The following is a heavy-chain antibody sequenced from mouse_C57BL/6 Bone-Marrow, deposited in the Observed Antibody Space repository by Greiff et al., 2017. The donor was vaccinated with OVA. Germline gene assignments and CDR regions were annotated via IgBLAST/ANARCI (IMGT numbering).Heavy chain of an antibody. CDR3: ARVGGYDLLDY. Sequence: QVQLQESGAELAKPGASVKLSCKASGYTFTSYWMHWVKQRPGQGLEWIGYINPSSGSTKYNQKFKDKATLTADTSSSTAYMQLSSLTYEDSAVDYGARVGGYDLLDYWGQGTTLTVSS. D-gene: IGHD2-2*01. CDR1: GYTFTSYW. V-gene: IGHV1-7*01. CDR2: INPSSGST. J-gene: IGHJ2*01.